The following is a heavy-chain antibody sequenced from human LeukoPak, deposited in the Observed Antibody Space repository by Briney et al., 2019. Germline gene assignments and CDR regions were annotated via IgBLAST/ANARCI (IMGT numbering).Heavy chain of an antibody. D-gene: IGHD6-19*01. CDR3: ARGQLSGWYVGWFDP. CDR2: IYYSGST. V-gene: IGHV4-59*08. J-gene: IGHJ5*02. Sequence: SETLSLTCTVSGGSISSYYWSWIRQPPGKGLEWIGYIYYSGSTNYNPSLKSRVTISVDTSKNQFSLKLSSVTAADTVVYYCARGQLSGWYVGWFDPWGQGTLVTVSS. CDR1: GGSISSYY.